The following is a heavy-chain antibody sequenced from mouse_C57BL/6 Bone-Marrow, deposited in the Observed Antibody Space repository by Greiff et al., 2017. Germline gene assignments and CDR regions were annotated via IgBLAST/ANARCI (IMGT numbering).Heavy chain of an antibody. CDR1: GYTFTSYW. CDR2: IDPSDSYT. V-gene: IGHV1-69*01. CDR3: ARLGRGY. Sequence: QVQLQQPGAELVMPGASVKLSCKASGYTFTSYWMHWVKQRPGQGLEWIGEIDPSDSYTNYNQKFKGKSTLTVDKSSSTAYMQLSGLASEDSAVYYCARLGRGYWGQGTTLTVSS. D-gene: IGHD4-1*01. J-gene: IGHJ2*01.